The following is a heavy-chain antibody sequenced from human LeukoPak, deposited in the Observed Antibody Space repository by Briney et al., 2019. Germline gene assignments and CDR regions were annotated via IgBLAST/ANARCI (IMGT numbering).Heavy chain of an antibody. CDR3: AREDITMVRGVTDYYYYMDV. J-gene: IGHJ6*03. Sequence: GGSLRLSCAASGFTFSSYWMSWVRQAPGKGLEWVADIKQDGSEKYYVDSVKGRFTISRGNAKNSLYLQMNSLRAEDTAVYYCAREDITMVRGVTDYYYYMDVWGKGTTVTVSS. V-gene: IGHV3-7*01. CDR1: GFTFSSYW. D-gene: IGHD3-10*01. CDR2: IKQDGSEK.